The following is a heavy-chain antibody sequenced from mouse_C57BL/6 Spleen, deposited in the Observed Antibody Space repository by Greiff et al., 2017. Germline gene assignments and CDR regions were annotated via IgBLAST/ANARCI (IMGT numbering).Heavy chain of an antibody. CDR2: IYPGDGDT. CDR3: ARYYGNHHWYFDV. D-gene: IGHD2-1*01. Sequence: QVQLQQSGPELVKPGASVKISCKASGYAFSSSWMNWVKQRPGKGLEWIGRIYPGDGDTNYNGKFTGKATLTADKSSSTAYMQLSSLTSEDSAFYFCARYYGNHHWYFDVWGTGTTVTVSS. J-gene: IGHJ1*03. CDR1: GYAFSSSW. V-gene: IGHV1-82*01.